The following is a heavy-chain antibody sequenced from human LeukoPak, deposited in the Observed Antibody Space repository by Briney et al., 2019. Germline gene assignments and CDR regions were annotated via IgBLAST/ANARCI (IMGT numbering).Heavy chain of an antibody. CDR2: IYYSGST. J-gene: IGHJ5*02. Sequence: SQTLSLTCTVSGGSISGSGYYWSWIRQHPGKGLEWIGYIYYSGSTYYNPSLKSRVTISVDTSKNQFSLKLTSVTAADTAVYYCARGRVHDLLFDWFDPWGRGTLVTVSS. D-gene: IGHD2-21*01. CDR3: ARGRVHDLLFDWFDP. CDR1: GGSISGSGYY. V-gene: IGHV4-31*03.